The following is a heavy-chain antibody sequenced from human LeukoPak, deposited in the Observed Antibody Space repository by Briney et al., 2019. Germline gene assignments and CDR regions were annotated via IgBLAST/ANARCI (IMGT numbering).Heavy chain of an antibody. Sequence: GGSLRLSCAASGFTFSSYAMSWARQAPGKGLEWVSAISGSGGSTYYADSVKGRFTISRDNSKNTLYLQMNSLRAEDTAVYYCAKGRRDWNDVYDYWGQGTLVTVSS. V-gene: IGHV3-23*01. CDR2: ISGSGGST. D-gene: IGHD1-1*01. CDR1: GFTFSSYA. J-gene: IGHJ4*02. CDR3: AKGRRDWNDVYDY.